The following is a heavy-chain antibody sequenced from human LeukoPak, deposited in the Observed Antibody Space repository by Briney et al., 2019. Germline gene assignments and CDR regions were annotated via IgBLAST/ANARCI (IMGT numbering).Heavy chain of an antibody. D-gene: IGHD6-19*01. CDR3: ARDLNIAVAGYYHSVRYYYYYMDV. CDR1: GYTFTGYY. Sequence: ASVKVSCKASGYTFTGYYMHWVRQAPGQGLEWMGWINPNSGGTNYAQKFQGRVTMTRDTSISTAYMELSRLRSDDTAVYYCARDLNIAVAGYYHSVRYYYYYMDVWGKGTTVTVSS. J-gene: IGHJ6*03. CDR2: INPNSGGT. V-gene: IGHV1-2*02.